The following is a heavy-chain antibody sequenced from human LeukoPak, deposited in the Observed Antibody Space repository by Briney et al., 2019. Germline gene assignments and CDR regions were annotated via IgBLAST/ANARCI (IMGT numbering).Heavy chain of an antibody. CDR1: GGTFSSYG. V-gene: IGHV1-69*06. Sequence: ASVKVSCKASGGTFSSYGISWVRQAPGQGLEWMGGIIPIFGTANYAQKFQGRVTITADKSTSTAYMELSSLRSEDTAVYYCARVTRDSSGYYQTRGSSAPGGWGQGTLVTVSS. CDR3: ARVTRDSSGYYQTRGSSAPGG. CDR2: IIPIFGTA. J-gene: IGHJ4*02. D-gene: IGHD3-22*01.